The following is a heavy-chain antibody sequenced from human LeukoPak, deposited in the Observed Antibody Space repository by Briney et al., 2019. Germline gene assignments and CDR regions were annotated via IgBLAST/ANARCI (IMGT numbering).Heavy chain of an antibody. CDR3: ASENYYDSSGYSYGWDY. Sequence: GASVKVSCKASGYTFTSYYMHWVRQAPGQGLEWMGIINPSGGSTSYAQKFQGRVTMTRDTSTSTVYMELSSLRSEDTAVYYCASENYYDSSGYSYGWDYWGQGTLVTVSS. CDR2: INPSGGST. D-gene: IGHD3-22*01. J-gene: IGHJ4*02. V-gene: IGHV1-46*01. CDR1: GYTFTSYY.